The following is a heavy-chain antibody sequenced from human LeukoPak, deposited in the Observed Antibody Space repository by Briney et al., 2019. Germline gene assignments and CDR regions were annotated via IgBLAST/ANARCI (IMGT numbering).Heavy chain of an antibody. Sequence: SETLSLTCAVYGGSFSGYYWSWIRQPPGKGLEWIGYIYYSGSTNYNPSLKSRVTISVDTSKNQFSLKLSSVTAADTAVYYCARVSDYDILTGYWGAFDIWGQGTMVTVSS. CDR1: GGSFSGYY. D-gene: IGHD3-9*01. CDR3: ARVSDYDILTGYWGAFDI. V-gene: IGHV4-59*01. CDR2: IYYSGST. J-gene: IGHJ3*02.